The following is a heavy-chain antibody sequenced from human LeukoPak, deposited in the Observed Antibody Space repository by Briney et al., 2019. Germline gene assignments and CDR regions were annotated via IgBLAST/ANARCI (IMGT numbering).Heavy chain of an antibody. Sequence: SETLSLTCTVSCGSISSSSYYWGWIRQPPGKGLEGIGSIYYSWSTYYNPSLKSRVTISVDTSKNQFSLKLSSVTAADTAVYYCARLTYDYVWGSYLNYWGQGTLVTVSS. V-gene: IGHV4-39*01. D-gene: IGHD3-16*02. CDR1: CGSISSSSYY. CDR2: IYYSWST. J-gene: IGHJ4*02. CDR3: ARLTYDYVWGSYLNY.